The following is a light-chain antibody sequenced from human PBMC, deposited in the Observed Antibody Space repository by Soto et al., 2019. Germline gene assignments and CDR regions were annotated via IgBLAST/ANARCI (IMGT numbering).Light chain of an antibody. Sequence: QSALTQPASVSGSPGQSITISCTGTSSDVGGYIYVSWYQQHPGKAPKLMIYDVTSRPSAVSYRFSGSKSGNTASLTISGLQAEDEADYYCSSYTTSSSDVFGTGPKVTVL. J-gene: IGLJ1*01. CDR3: SSYTTSSSDV. CDR2: DVT. CDR1: SSDVGGYIY. V-gene: IGLV2-14*01.